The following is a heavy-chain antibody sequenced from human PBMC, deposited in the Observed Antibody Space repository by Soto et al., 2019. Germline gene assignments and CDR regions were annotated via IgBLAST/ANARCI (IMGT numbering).Heavy chain of an antibody. CDR2: ISSSSSTI. CDR1: GFTFSSYS. Sequence: PGGSLRLSCAASGFTFSSYSMNWVRQDPGKGLEWVSYISSSSSTIYYADSVKGRFTISRDNSKNTLYLQMNSLRAEDTAVYYCAKGGRVTTKTPRHYYYYGMDVWGQGTTVTVSS. V-gene: IGHV3-48*01. D-gene: IGHD4-4*01. CDR3: AKGGRVTTKTPRHYYYYGMDV. J-gene: IGHJ6*02.